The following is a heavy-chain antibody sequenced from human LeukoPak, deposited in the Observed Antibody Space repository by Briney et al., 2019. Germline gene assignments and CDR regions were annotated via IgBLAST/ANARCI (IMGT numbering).Heavy chain of an antibody. CDR1: GGSISSYY. Sequence: SETLSLTCTVSGGSISSYYWSWIRQPPGKGLEWIGYIYYSGSTNYNPSLKSRVTISVDTSKNQFSLKLSSVTAADTAVYYWARSRGATRGWFDPWGQGTLDTVSS. J-gene: IGHJ5*02. CDR3: ARSRGATRGWFDP. D-gene: IGHD1-26*01. V-gene: IGHV4-59*01. CDR2: IYYSGST.